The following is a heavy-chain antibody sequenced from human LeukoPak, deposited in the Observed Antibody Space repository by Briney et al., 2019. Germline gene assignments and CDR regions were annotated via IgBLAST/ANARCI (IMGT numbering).Heavy chain of an antibody. CDR3: VRHDSSSPDY. V-gene: IGHV5-51*01. Sequence: GESLKISCKGSGYTFINYWIGWVRHMPGKGLQWLGIIYPGDSDTKYSPSFQGQVTFSVDKSISTAYLHWSSLKASDTAMYYCVRHDSSSPDYWGQGTPVTVSS. CDR1: GYTFINYW. CDR2: IYPGDSDT. J-gene: IGHJ4*02. D-gene: IGHD6-13*01.